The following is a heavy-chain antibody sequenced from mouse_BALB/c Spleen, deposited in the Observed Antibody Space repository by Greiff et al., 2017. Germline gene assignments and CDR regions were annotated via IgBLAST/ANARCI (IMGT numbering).Heavy chain of an antibody. V-gene: IGHV2-9-2*01. CDR1: GFSLTSYD. CDR2: IWTGGGT. Sequence: QVQLKESGPGLVAPSQSLSITCTVSGFSLTSYDISWIRQPPGKGLEWLGVIWTGGGTNYNSAFMSRLSISKDNSKSQVFLKMNSLQTDDTAIYYCVRDRDYGNYWFAYWGQGTLVTVSA. CDR3: VRDRDYGNYWFAY. J-gene: IGHJ3*01. D-gene: IGHD2-1*01.